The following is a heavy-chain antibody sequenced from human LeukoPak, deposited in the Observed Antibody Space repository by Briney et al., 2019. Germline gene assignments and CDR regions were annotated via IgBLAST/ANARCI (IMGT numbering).Heavy chain of an antibody. CDR2: INPGGSSI. J-gene: IGHJ4*02. CDR1: GFTFSSYW. V-gene: IGHV3-74*01. CDR3: ARSNQADDY. D-gene: IGHD1-14*01. Sequence: QTGGSLRLSCAASGFTFSSYWMPWVSQVPGKGLVWVARINPGGSSITYADSVKGRFTISRDNAKNTLYLQMDSLRAEDTGVYYCARSNQADDYWGQGTLVTVSS.